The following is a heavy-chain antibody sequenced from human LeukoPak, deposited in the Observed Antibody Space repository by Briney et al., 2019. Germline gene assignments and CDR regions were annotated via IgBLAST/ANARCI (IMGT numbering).Heavy chain of an antibody. V-gene: IGHV4-4*07. CDR2: IYVSGST. CDR3: ARVTGYMIEDYFDY. J-gene: IGHJ4*02. D-gene: IGHD3-22*01. CDR1: GGSTSSYY. Sequence: SETLSVTCTVSGGSTSSYYWSWIRQSAGKGLEWIGRIYVSGSTTYNPSLNSRVTMSLDTSKNQFSLKLSSVTAADTAVYYCARVTGYMIEDYFDYWGQGTLVTVSS.